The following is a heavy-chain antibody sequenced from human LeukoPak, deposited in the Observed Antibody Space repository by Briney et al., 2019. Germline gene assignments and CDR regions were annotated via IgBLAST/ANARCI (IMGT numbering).Heavy chain of an antibody. CDR3: ARGPSSGYSYG. D-gene: IGHD5-18*01. J-gene: IGHJ4*02. CDR1: GGSISSYY. CDR2: IYYSGNT. Sequence: SETLSLTCTVSGGSISSYYWSWIRQPPGQGREWIGYIYYSGNTNYNPSLKSRVTISVDTSRNQFSLTLSSVTAADTAVYYCARGPSSGYSYGWGQGTLVTVSS. V-gene: IGHV4-59*01.